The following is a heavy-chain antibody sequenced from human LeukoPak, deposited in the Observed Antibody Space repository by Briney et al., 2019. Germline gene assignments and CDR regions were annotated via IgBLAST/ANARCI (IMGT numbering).Heavy chain of an antibody. J-gene: IGHJ4*02. CDR1: GFTFSSYG. CDR3: AKDFDFGLIAVAGRLDY. CDR2: ISYDGSNK. D-gene: IGHD6-13*01. V-gene: IGHV3-30*18. Sequence: SGGSLRLSCAASGFTFSSYGMHWVRQAPGKGLEWVAVISYDGSNKYYADSVKGRFTISRDNSKNTLYLQMNSLRAEDTAVYYCAKDFDFGLIAVAGRLDYWGQGTLVTVSS.